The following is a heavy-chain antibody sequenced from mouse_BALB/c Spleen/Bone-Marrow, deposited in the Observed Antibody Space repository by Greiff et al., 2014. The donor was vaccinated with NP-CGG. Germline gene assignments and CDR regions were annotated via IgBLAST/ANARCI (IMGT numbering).Heavy chain of an antibody. CDR3: ARPYYYGSSGDSWFAY. CDR2: IIPYNDGT. D-gene: IGHD1-1*01. Sequence: VQLQQPGPELVKPGASVKMSCKASGYTFTSYVMHWVKQEPGQGLEWIGYIIPYNDGTNYNEKFKGKATLTSDKSSSTAYMELSSLTSEDSAVYYCARPYYYGSSGDSWFAYWGQGTLVTVSA. J-gene: IGHJ3*01. V-gene: IGHV1-14*01. CDR1: GYTFTSYV.